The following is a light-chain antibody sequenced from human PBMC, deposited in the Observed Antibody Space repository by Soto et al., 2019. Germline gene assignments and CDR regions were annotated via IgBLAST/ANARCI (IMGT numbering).Light chain of an antibody. CDR3: QQYGSSPSMYT. CDR1: QSVSSSY. Sequence: IGLTQSPGTLSLSPGERATLSRRASQSVSSSYLAWYQQTAGQAPRLLIYGASSRATGIPDRFSGSGSGTDFTLTISRLEPEDFAVYYCQQYGSSPSMYTFGQGT. J-gene: IGKJ2*01. V-gene: IGKV3-20*01. CDR2: GAS.